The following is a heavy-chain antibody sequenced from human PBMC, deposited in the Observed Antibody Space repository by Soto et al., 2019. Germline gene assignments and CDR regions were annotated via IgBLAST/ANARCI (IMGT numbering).Heavy chain of an antibody. CDR3: ARDLSSSSTYNWFDP. D-gene: IGHD6-6*01. Sequence: HVQLVQSGAEVKKPGASVKVSCKASGYSFPSYYMHWVRQAPGQGLEWMGRFNPSDGSTTYAQKFQGRVTMTRDTSTTTVYMELSSLRSEDTAVYYCARDLSSSSTYNWFDPWGQGTLVTVSS. V-gene: IGHV1-46*01. J-gene: IGHJ5*02. CDR1: GYSFPSYY. CDR2: FNPSDGST.